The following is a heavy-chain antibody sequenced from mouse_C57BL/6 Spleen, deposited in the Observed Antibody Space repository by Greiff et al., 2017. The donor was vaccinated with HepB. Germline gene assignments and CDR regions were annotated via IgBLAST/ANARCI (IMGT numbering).Heavy chain of an antibody. CDR3: ARGEYLMDY. D-gene: IGHD5-1*01. CDR2: INRSSGYT. J-gene: IGHJ4*01. CDR1: GYTFTSYT. V-gene: IGHV1-4*01. Sequence: VQLQQSGAELARPGASVKMSCKASGYTFTSYTMHWVKQRPGPGLEWIGYINRSSGYTKYNQKFKDKATLTADKSSTTAYMQLSSLTSEDSAVYYCARGEYLMDYWGQGTAVTVSS.